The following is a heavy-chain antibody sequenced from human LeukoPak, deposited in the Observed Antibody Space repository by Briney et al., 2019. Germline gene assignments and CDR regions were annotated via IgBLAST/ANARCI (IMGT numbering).Heavy chain of an antibody. D-gene: IGHD2-15*01. V-gene: IGHV4-59*08. J-gene: IGHJ4*02. CDR3: ARLPRGYCSGGSCYGIDY. CDR1: GGSISSYY. Sequence: PETLSLTCTVSGGSISSYYWSWIRQPPGKGLEWIGYIYYSGSTNYNPSLKSRVTISVDTSKNQFSLKLSSVTAADTAVYYCARLPRGYCSGGSCYGIDYWGQGTLVTVSS. CDR2: IYYSGST.